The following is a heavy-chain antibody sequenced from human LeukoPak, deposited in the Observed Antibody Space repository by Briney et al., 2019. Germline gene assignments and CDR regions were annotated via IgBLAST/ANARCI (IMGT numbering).Heavy chain of an antibody. CDR1: GGSVSSGDYY. V-gene: IGHV4-39*01. CDR2: IYYSGNT. CDR3: ARHRGSARGGSGFSQGQFDY. J-gene: IGHJ4*02. D-gene: IGHD2-15*01. Sequence: PSETLSLTCTVSGGSVSSGDYYWGWIRQSPWKGLEWIGSIYYSGNTYYNPSLKSRVTISVDTSKNQFSLKLSSVTAADTAVYYCARHRGSARGGSGFSQGQFDYWGQGTLVTVSS.